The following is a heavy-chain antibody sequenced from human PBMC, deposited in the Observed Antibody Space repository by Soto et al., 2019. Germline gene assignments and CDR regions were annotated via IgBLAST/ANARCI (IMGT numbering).Heavy chain of an antibody. D-gene: IGHD2-2*01. J-gene: IGHJ6*02. V-gene: IGHV3-30*04. Sequence: GGSLRLSCTASGFPFSIYTMHWVRQSQGKGLEWVAIISRDGRNKYYADSLKGRFSIFRDNSKDTLYLQVDSLRLDDTAVYYCARDPVTALTPYHGFYYYGMDVWGQGTTVTVSS. CDR2: ISRDGRNK. CDR3: ARDPVTALTPYHGFYYYGMDV. CDR1: GFPFSIYT.